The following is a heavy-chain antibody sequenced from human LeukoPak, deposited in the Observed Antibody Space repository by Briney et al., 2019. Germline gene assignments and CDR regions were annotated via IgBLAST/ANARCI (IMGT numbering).Heavy chain of an antibody. CDR1: GYTFTNYY. J-gene: IGHJ4*02. CDR2: IIPSDGFT. V-gene: IGHV1-46*01. Sequence: ASVKVSCKASGYTFTNYYIHWVRQAPGQGLEWMGMIIPSDGFTTYAQKFQGRLTMTRDMSTSTVYMELSSLRSEDTAVYYCAREDGQYSSSSLDYWGQGTLVTVSS. D-gene: IGHD6-6*01. CDR3: AREDGQYSSSSLDY.